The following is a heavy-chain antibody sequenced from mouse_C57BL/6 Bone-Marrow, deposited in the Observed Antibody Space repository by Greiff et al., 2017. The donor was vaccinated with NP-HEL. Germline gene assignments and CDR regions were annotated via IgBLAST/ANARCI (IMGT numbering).Heavy chain of an antibody. CDR3: ANTYGNYKGWYFDV. J-gene: IGHJ1*03. CDR1: GYTFTDYY. CDR2: INPYNGGT. V-gene: IGHV1-19*01. D-gene: IGHD2-1*01. Sequence: EVQLQQSGPVLVKPGASVKMSCKASGYTFTDYYMNWVKQSHGKSLEWIGVINPYNGGTSYNQKFKGKATLTVDKSSSTAYMELNSLTSEDSAVYYCANTYGNYKGWYFDVWGTGTTVTVSS.